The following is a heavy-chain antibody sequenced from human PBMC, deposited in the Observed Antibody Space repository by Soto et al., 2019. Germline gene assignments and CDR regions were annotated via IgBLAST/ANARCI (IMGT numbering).Heavy chain of an antibody. CDR1: GFTFTTFT. D-gene: IGHD3-22*01. CDR3: AREPGIYDGSGNYYSESFDI. V-gene: IGHV3-21*01. Sequence: NPXESLGLSCAVSGFTFTTFTMSWVRQAPGKGLEWVSSISSDSRHIYYRDSVRGRFTISRDSAKRSVFLQMSSLRVEDTAVYYCAREPGIYDGSGNYYSESFDIWGRGTMVTVSS. J-gene: IGHJ3*02. CDR2: ISSDSRHI.